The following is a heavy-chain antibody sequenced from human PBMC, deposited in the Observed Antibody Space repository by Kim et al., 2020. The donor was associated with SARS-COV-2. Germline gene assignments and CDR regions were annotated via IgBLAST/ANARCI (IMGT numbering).Heavy chain of an antibody. Sequence: ASVKVSCKASGYTFTGYYMHWVRQAPGQGLEWMGRINPNSGGTNYAQKFQGRVTMTRDTSISTAYMELSRLRSDDTAVYYCARGPHSSGYYYLLNWGQGTLVTVSS. CDR1: GYTFTGYY. CDR2: INPNSGGT. CDR3: ARGPHSSGYYYLLN. J-gene: IGHJ4*02. D-gene: IGHD3-22*01. V-gene: IGHV1-2*06.